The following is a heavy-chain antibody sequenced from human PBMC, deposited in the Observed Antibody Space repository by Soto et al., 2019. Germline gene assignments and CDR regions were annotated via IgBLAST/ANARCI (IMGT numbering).Heavy chain of an antibody. V-gene: IGHV4-59*01. CDR2: IYYSGST. CDR3: ARGTFGGVIAPYYFDY. CDR1: GGSISSYY. Sequence: SETLSLTCTVSGGSISSYYWSWIRQPPGKGLEWIGYIYYSGSTNYNPSLKSRVTISVDTSKNQFSLKLGSVTAADTAVYYCARGTFGGVIAPYYFDYWGQGTLVTVSS. J-gene: IGHJ4*02. D-gene: IGHD3-16*02.